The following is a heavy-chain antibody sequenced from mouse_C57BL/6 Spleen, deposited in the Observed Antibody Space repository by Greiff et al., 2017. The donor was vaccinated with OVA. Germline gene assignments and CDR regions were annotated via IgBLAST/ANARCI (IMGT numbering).Heavy chain of an antibody. D-gene: IGHD1-2*01. CDR3: ARDHYGYYFDY. Sequence: EVQLQQSGPGLVKPSQSLSLTCSVTGYSITSGYYWNWIRQFPGNKLEWMGYISYDGSNNYNPSLKNRISITRDTSKNQFFLKLNSVTTEDTATYYCARDHYGYYFDYWGQGTTLTVSS. CDR1: GYSITSGYY. V-gene: IGHV3-6*01. CDR2: ISYDGSN. J-gene: IGHJ2*01.